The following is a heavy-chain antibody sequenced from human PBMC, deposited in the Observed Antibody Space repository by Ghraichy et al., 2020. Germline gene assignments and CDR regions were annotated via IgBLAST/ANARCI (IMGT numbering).Heavy chain of an antibody. CDR1: GFTFSSYA. CDR2: ISGSGGST. Sequence: GGSLRLSCAASGFTFSSYAMSWVRQAPGKGLEWVSAISGSGGSTYYADSVKGRFTISRDNSKNTLYLQMNSLRAEDTAVYYCAKAGLMEWLFPKVFDYWGQGTLVTVSS. J-gene: IGHJ4*02. D-gene: IGHD3-3*01. CDR3: AKAGLMEWLFPKVFDY. V-gene: IGHV3-23*01.